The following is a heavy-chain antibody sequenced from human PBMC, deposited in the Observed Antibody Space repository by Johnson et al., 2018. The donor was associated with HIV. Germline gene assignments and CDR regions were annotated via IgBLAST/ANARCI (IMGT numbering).Heavy chain of an antibody. D-gene: IGHD3-16*01. CDR2: ISYDGNNK. Sequence: QMLLVESGGGVVQPGRSLRLSCAASGFTFSNFALHWVRQAPGKGLEWVAIISYDGNNKYYADSVKGRFTISRDNSKNTLYLQMNSLRAEDTAVYYWARVGRLPSTFDIWGQGTMVTVSS. CDR3: ARVGRLPSTFDI. CDR1: GFTFSNFA. J-gene: IGHJ3*02. V-gene: IGHV3-30-3*01.